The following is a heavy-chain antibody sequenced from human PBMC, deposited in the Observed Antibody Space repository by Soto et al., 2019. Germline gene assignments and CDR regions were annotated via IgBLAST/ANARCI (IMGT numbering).Heavy chain of an antibody. Sequence: SETLSLTCTVSRGSVSSSSYCWGWIRQPPGKGLEWIGTIHYRGSIYYNPSLKSRVTISVDTSKNQSSLKLTSVTAADTAVYYCGRHLNPNYYASSGYAVDSWGHGTLVTVSS. V-gene: IGHV4-39*01. D-gene: IGHD3-22*01. CDR1: RGSVSSSSYC. CDR3: GRHLNPNYYASSGYAVDS. CDR2: IHYRGSI. J-gene: IGHJ5*01.